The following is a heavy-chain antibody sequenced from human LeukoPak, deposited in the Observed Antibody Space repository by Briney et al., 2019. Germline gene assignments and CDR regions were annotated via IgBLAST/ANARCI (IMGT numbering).Heavy chain of an antibody. J-gene: IGHJ3*02. D-gene: IGHD6-6*01. V-gene: IGHV3-74*03. CDR2: INGDGSNT. CDR1: GFTFSSHW. Sequence: GGSLRLSCAASGFTFSSHWMHWVRQAPGKGLVWVSRINGDGSNTTYADSVKGRFTISRDNAKNTLYLQMNSLRAEDTAVYHCARSKSSDSTDAFDIWGQGTMVTVSS. CDR3: ARSKSSDSTDAFDI.